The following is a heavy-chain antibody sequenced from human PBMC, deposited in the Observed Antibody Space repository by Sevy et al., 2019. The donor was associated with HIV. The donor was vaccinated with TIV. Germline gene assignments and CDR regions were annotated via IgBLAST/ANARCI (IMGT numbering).Heavy chain of an antibody. D-gene: IGHD1-1*01. CDR2: INPDGSKI. V-gene: IGHV3-7*02. Sequence: GGSLRLSCEASAINIRDYWMNWVRQAPGKGLEWVANINPDGSKIYYAESVKGRFTISRVSAQNSVFLQMTSLRAEDTAGYYFVRAIQLAASYWGQGMLVTVSS. J-gene: IGHJ4*02. CDR3: VRAIQLAASY. CDR1: AINIRDYW.